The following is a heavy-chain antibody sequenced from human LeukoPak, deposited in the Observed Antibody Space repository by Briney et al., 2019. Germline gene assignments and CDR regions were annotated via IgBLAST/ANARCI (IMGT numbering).Heavy chain of an antibody. CDR3: AREIGSAARGR. J-gene: IGHJ4*02. V-gene: IGHV3-48*02. CDR1: GFTFSSYN. D-gene: IGHD6-13*01. Sequence: GGSLRLSCAASGFTFSSYNMNWVRQPPGKGLEWVSYITSSGTAIYYADSVKGRFTISRDNAKNSLYPQMSSLRDEDTAVYYCAREIGSAARGRWGQGTLVTVSS. CDR2: ITSSGTAI.